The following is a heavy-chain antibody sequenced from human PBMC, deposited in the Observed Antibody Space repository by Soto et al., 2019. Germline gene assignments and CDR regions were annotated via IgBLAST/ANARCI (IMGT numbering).Heavy chain of an antibody. V-gene: IGHV1-18*01. Sequence: GASVKVSCKASGYTFTTYGISWVRQAPGQGLEWMGWISAYNGNTNYAQKLQGRVTMTTDTSTSTAYMELRSLRSDDTAVYYGARERCSSTSCYKGPFYYYGMDVWGQGTTVTVSS. D-gene: IGHD2-2*02. CDR2: ISAYNGNT. J-gene: IGHJ6*02. CDR3: ARERCSSTSCYKGPFYYYGMDV. CDR1: GYTFTTYG.